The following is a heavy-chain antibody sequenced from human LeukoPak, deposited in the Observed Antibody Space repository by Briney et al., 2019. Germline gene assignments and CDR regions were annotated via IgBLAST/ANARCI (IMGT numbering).Heavy chain of an antibody. V-gene: IGHV4-4*02. J-gene: IGHJ5*01. CDR1: GGSISSSNW. Sequence: PSETLSLTCDVSGGSISSSNWWSWVRQPPGKGLEWIGEIYHSGSTYSNPSLQSRVTISVGKSKNHFSLRLTSVTAADTAVYYCARTSAEYSNSWIDSWGQGTLVIVSS. CDR2: IYHSGST. CDR3: ARTSAEYSNSWIDS. D-gene: IGHD6-6*01.